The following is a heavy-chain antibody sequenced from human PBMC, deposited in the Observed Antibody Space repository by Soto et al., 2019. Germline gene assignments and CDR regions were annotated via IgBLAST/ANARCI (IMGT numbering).Heavy chain of an antibody. CDR1: GYTFTSYG. CDR3: ARAKFNSGWSLFDY. V-gene: IGHV1-18*04. J-gene: IGHJ4*02. CDR2: ISAYNGNT. Sequence: GASVKVSCKASGYTFTSYGISWVRQAPGQGLEWMGWISAYNGNTNYAQKLQGRVTMTTDTSTSTAYMELRSLRSDDTAVYYCARAKFNSGWSLFDYWGQGTLVTVPQ. D-gene: IGHD6-19*01.